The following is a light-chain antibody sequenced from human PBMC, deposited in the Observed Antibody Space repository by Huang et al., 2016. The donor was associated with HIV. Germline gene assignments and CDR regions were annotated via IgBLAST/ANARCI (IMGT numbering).Light chain of an antibody. Sequence: EIVLTQSPGSLSLSPGERATLSCRASQRVSSSYLAWYQQKAGQAPRLLIYGASSRATGIPDRFSGSGSETDFTLIISRLEPEDSAVYYCQHYVGSPWTFGQGTKVEIK. CDR3: QHYVGSPWT. CDR2: GAS. V-gene: IGKV3-20*01. J-gene: IGKJ1*01. CDR1: QRVSSSY.